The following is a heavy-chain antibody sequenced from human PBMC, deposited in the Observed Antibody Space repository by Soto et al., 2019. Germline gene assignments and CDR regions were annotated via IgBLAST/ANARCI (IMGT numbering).Heavy chain of an antibody. Sequence: SGPTLVNPTQTLTLTCTFSGVSLSTSGGGVGWIRQPPGKALEWLAIIYWDDDKRYSPSLKSRLTITKDTSKNQVVLTMTNMDPVDTATYYCAPTITGDRAFDIWGQGTMVTVSS. V-gene: IGHV2-5*02. CDR2: IYWDDDK. D-gene: IGHD7-27*01. J-gene: IGHJ3*02. CDR3: APTITGDRAFDI. CDR1: GVSLSTSGGG.